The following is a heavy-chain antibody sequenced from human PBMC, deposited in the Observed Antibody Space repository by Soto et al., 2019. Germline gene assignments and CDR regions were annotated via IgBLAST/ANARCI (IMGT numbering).Heavy chain of an antibody. D-gene: IGHD2-8*01. CDR2: IWNDGIRK. J-gene: IGHJ4*02. CDR3: ARDDDNEANAFDY. V-gene: IGHV3-33*01. CDR1: GFTFSRYG. Sequence: ARSLTLSCAAAGFTFSRYGMHWVRQAPGKGLEWVALIWNDGIRKVYVDSVKGRCSISRDNSKNTLDLQMNSLRAEDTAVYYCARDDDNEANAFDYWGPGTLVTVSS.